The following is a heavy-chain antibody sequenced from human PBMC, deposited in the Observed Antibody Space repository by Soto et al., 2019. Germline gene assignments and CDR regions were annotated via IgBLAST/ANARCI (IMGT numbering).Heavy chain of an antibody. CDR2: VYYGGAIFYSGNI. J-gene: IGHJ3*02. V-gene: IGHV4-39*01. CDR3: VRYDRINMKPYSPEGFHI. Sequence: SETLSLTCTVSGDSISSSNSHWGWTRQPPGKGLEYIGSVYYGGAIFYSGNIYYNPSLKSRVTISVDTPKNQFSLRLSSVTAADTGVYYCVRYDRINMKPYSPEGFHIWGQGTMVTVSS. D-gene: IGHD3-3*02. CDR1: GDSISSSNSH.